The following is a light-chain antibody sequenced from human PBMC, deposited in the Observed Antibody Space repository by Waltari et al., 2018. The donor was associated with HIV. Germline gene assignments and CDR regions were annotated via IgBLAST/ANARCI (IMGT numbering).Light chain of an antibody. CDR3: ASFTGDNTVI. V-gene: IGLV2-14*03. Sequence: AVTQPASVSGLPGQSTTISCTGDDSDFGLYNFVSWYQQHSGNPPRLLLSDVDSRASGVSDRFSGSMSGNTASLTISGLRAEDEGHYYCASFTGDNTVIFGGGTEVTVL. J-gene: IGLJ2*01. CDR2: DVD. CDR1: DSDFGLYNF.